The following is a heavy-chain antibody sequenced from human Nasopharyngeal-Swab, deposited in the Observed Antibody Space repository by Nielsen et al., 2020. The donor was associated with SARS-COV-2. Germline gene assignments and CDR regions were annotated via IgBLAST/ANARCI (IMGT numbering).Heavy chain of an antibody. Sequence: SGPTLVKPTQTLTLTCTFSGFSLSTSGVGVGWIRQPPGKALEWLALIYWNDDKRYSPSLKSRLTITKDTSKNQAVLTMTNMDPVDTATYYCALDEMATAFDIWGQGTMVTVSS. CDR3: ALDEMATAFDI. J-gene: IGHJ3*02. CDR1: GFSLSTSGVG. D-gene: IGHD5-24*01. CDR2: IYWNDDK. V-gene: IGHV2-5*01.